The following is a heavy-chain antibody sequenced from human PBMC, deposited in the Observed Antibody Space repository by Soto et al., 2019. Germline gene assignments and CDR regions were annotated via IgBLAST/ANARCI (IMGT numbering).Heavy chain of an antibody. V-gene: IGHV4-31*03. CDR3: ARDTGLAPTVWGY. Sequence: QVQLQESGPGLVKPSQTLSLTCSVSGDSIRGGGHYWNWIRQFPGKGLEWIGYVYHSGSTHYNPSLRVRLTISIDTSKNQFSLRLISVPAADTALYYCARDTGLAPTVWGYWGHGTQVTVSS. J-gene: IGHJ4*03. CDR1: GDSIRGGGHY. CDR2: VYHSGST. D-gene: IGHD7-27*01.